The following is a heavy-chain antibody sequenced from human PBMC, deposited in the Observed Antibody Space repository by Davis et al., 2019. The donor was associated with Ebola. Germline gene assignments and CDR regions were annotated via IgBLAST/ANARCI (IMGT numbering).Heavy chain of an antibody. CDR2: ISSSSSYI. Sequence: GGSLRLSCAASGFTFSSYSMNWVRQAPGKGLEWVSSISSSSSYIYYADSVKGRFTISRDNAKNSLYLQMNSLRAEDTAVYYCAKDMAIPAALYYYGMDVWGQGTTVTVSS. J-gene: IGHJ6*02. CDR1: GFTFSSYS. CDR3: AKDMAIPAALYYYGMDV. V-gene: IGHV3-21*01. D-gene: IGHD2-2*01.